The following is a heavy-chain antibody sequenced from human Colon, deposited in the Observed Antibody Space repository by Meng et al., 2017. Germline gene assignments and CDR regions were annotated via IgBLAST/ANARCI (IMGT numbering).Heavy chain of an antibody. D-gene: IGHD6-19*01. V-gene: IGHV4-4*02. J-gene: IGHJ4*02. CDR1: GRSISSSNW. CDR2: IYHSGST. Sequence: HLQGSGPGLVTPSGTLSLTRSVSGRSISSSNWWSWVRQPPGKGLEWIGEIYHSGSTNYNPSLKSRVTISVDKSKNQFSLKLSSVTAADTAVYYCASFPPPGKQWLVTDYWGQGTLVTVSS. CDR3: ASFPPPGKQWLVTDY.